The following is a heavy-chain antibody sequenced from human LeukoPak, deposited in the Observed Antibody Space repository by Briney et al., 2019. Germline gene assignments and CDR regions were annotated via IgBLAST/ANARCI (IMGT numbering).Heavy chain of an antibody. V-gene: IGHV5-51*01. CDR2: IYPGDSTT. CDR1: GYSFTTYW. J-gene: IGHJ4*02. D-gene: IGHD1-26*01. Sequence: GESLKISCKSSGYSFTTYWIGWVRQMPGKGLEWMGMIYPGDSTTRYSPSFQGLVTISADKSIRTAYLQWHSLKASDTAMHYCARFHVSGSDFWSFDSWGQGTQVTVSS. CDR3: ARFHVSGSDFWSFDS.